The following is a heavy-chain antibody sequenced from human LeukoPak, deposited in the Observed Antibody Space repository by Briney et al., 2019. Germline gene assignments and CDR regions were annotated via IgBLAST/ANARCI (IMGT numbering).Heavy chain of an antibody. CDR3: ARGPRYSYYYYSYYMDV. CDR2: MNPNSGNT. D-gene: IGHD5-18*01. J-gene: IGHJ6*03. V-gene: IGHV1-8*01. Sequence: ASVKVSCKASGYTFTSYDINWVRQATGQGLEWMGWMNPNSGNTGYAQKFQGRVTMTRNTSISTAYMELSSLRSEDTAVYYCARGPRYSYYYYSYYMDVWGKGTTVTISS. CDR1: GYTFTSYD.